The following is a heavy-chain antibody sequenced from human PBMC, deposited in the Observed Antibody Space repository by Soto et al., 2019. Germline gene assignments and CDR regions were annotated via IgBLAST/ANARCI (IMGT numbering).Heavy chain of an antibody. V-gene: IGHV4-30-4*01. D-gene: IGHD2-21*01. CDR1: GGSISSGDYY. Sequence: SETLSLTCTVSGGSISSGDYYWSWIRQPPGKGLEWIGYIYSSGTTDYNPSLNSRATMSVETSKNQFSLKLSSVTAADTAVYYCARDIASYAYGEGYWGQGIQVTVSS. CDR2: IYSSGTT. CDR3: ARDIASYAYGEGY. J-gene: IGHJ4*02.